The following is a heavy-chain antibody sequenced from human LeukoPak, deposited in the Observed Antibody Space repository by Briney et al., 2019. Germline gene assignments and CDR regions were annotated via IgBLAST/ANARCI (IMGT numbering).Heavy chain of an antibody. Sequence: SETLSLTCAVYGGSFSGYYWSWIRQPPGKGLEWIGEINHSGSTNYNPSLKSRVTISVDTSKNQFSLKLSSVTAADTAVYYCATFGGGAFDIWGQGTMVTVSS. J-gene: IGHJ3*02. CDR3: ATFGGGAFDI. CDR1: GGSFSGYY. V-gene: IGHV4-34*01. CDR2: INHSGST. D-gene: IGHD3-10*01.